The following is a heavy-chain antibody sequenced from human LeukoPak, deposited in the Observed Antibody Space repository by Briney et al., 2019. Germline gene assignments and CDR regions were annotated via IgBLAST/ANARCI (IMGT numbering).Heavy chain of an antibody. V-gene: IGHV4-59*11. CDR2: RHDSGSS. CDR1: GGSISSHY. D-gene: IGHD3-10*01. CDR3: ARAPVVRGVFGWFDF. J-gene: IGHJ5*01. Sequence: SETLSLTCSVSGGSISSHYWIWFRQPPGKGLEWIGHRHDSGSSNYNPSLKSRVTISMDTSKNQFSLILNSVTAADTADYYCARAPVVRGVFGWFDFWGQGLLVTVSS.